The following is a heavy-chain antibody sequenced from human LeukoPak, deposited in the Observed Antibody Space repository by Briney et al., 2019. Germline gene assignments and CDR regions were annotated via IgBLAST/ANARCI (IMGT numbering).Heavy chain of an antibody. Sequence: SVKVSCKASRDTFTRCAFSWVRQAPGQGLEWMGGIIPIDGTADFGQKFQGRVTITADESTSTAYMELGSLRSEDTAIYYCAGDESLVVTTSGYFDYWGQGTLVTVSS. J-gene: IGHJ4*02. D-gene: IGHD3-22*01. V-gene: IGHV1-69*13. CDR1: RDTFTRCA. CDR2: IIPIDGTA. CDR3: AGDESLVVTTSGYFDY.